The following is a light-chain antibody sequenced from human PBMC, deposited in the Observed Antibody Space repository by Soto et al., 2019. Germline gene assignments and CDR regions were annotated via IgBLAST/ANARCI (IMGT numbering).Light chain of an antibody. CDR3: KQCHMWRPT. J-gene: IGKJ2*01. Sequence: EIVMTQSPATLSVSPGERATLSCRASQSISSNLGWYQQKPGQAPRLLIYSASTRVTGIPARFSGSGFGTEFTLTVRSLQSEDLGVYYCKQCHMWRPTFGQGTKLEIK. CDR2: SAS. CDR1: QSISSN. V-gene: IGKV3-15*01.